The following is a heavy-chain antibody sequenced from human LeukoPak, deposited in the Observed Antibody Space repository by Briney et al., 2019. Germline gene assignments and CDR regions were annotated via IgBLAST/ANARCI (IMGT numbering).Heavy chain of an antibody. CDR2: IYYSGST. J-gene: IGHJ4*02. V-gene: IGHV4-59*01. Sequence: SETLSLTCTVSGGSISSYYWSWIRQPPGKGLEWIGYIYYSGSTNYNPSLKSRVTISVDTSKNQFSLKLSSVTAADTAVYYCARVGDGYPYYFDYWGREPWSPSPQ. D-gene: IGHD5-24*01. CDR3: ARVGDGYPYYFDY. CDR1: GGSISSYY.